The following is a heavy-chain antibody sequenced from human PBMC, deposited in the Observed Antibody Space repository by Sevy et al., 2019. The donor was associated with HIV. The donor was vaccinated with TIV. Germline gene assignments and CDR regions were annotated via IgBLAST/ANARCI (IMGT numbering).Heavy chain of an antibody. V-gene: IGHV1-69*13. CDR1: GGTFSSYA. J-gene: IGHJ6*02. CDR2: IIPIFGTA. CDR3: ARVPPGSGSYYNQRRNYYYYYGMDV. D-gene: IGHD3-10*01. Sequence: ASVKVSCKASGGTFSSYAISWVRQAPGQGLEWMGGIIPIFGTANYAQKFQGRVTITADESKSTAYMELSSLRSEDTAVYYCARVPPGSGSYYNQRRNYYYYYGMDVWGQGTTVTVSS.